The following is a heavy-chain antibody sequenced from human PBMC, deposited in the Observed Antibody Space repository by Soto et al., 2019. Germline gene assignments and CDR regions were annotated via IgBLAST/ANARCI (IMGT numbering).Heavy chain of an antibody. CDR3: ARVPDR. V-gene: IGHV4-30-2*01. CDR1: GGSISCGVYS. Sequence: QLHLEESGSGLVTPSQTLSLTCAVSGGSISCGVYSWSWIRQPPGKGLEWIGYIYHSGRTYYIPSLKSRVTISVDRSKNPFSLKLSSVTDAATAVYYCARVPDRWGQGTLVTVSS. J-gene: IGHJ5*02. CDR2: IYHSGRT. D-gene: IGHD2-2*01.